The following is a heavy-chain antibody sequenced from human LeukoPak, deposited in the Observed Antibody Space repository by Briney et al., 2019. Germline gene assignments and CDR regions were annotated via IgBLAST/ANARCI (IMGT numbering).Heavy chain of an antibody. V-gene: IGHV4-59*08. Sequence: PSETLSLTCTVSGGSISSYYWSWIRQPPGKGLEWLGYIYYSGSTNYNPSLKSRVTISVDTSKNQFSLKLSSVTAADTAVYYCARHFNDYDYVWGSYRHFDYWGQGTLVTVSS. D-gene: IGHD3-16*02. CDR3: ARHFNDYDYVWGSYRHFDY. CDR1: GGSISSYY. J-gene: IGHJ4*02. CDR2: IYYSGST.